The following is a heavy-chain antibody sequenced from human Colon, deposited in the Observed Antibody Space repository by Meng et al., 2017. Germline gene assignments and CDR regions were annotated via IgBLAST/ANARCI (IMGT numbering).Heavy chain of an antibody. CDR1: GFTFSSHW. CDR2: INGDGSST. D-gene: IGHD5-12*01. V-gene: IGHV3-74*01. J-gene: IGHJ4*02. Sequence: GESLKISCAASGFTFSSHWMHWVRQPPGQGLEWVSRINGDGSSTGYADSVKGRFTISGDNAKNTLYLQVNSLRGEDTAVYYCTRDFDSGYGFWGQGTLVTVSS. CDR3: TRDFDSGYGF.